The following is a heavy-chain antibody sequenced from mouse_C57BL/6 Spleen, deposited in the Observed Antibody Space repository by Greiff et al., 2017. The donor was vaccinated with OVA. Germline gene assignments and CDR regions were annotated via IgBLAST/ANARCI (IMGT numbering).Heavy chain of an antibody. CDR2: ISDGGSYT. D-gene: IGHD1-1*01. CDR3: ARGIYYYGSSYGWYFDV. V-gene: IGHV5-4*03. J-gene: IGHJ1*03. Sequence: EVKVVESGGGLVEPGGSLKLSCAASGFTFSSYAMSWVRQTPEKRLEWVATISDGGSYTYYPDNVKGRFTISRDNAKNNLYLQMSHLKSEDTAMYYCARGIYYYGSSYGWYFDVWGTGTTVTVSS. CDR1: GFTFSSYA.